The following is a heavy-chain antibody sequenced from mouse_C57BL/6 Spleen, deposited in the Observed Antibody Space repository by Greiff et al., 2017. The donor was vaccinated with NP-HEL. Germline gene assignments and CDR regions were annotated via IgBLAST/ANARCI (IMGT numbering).Heavy chain of an antibody. Sequence: DVMLVESGGGLVKPGGSLKLSCAASGFTFSSYAMSWVRQTPEKRLEWVATISDGGSYTYYPDNVKGRFTISRDNAKNNLYLQMSHLKSEDTAMYYCARHGSSYSYYAMDYWGQGTSVTVSS. CDR3: ARHGSSYSYYAMDY. CDR1: GFTFSSYA. CDR2: ISDGGSYT. V-gene: IGHV5-4*03. D-gene: IGHD1-1*01. J-gene: IGHJ4*01.